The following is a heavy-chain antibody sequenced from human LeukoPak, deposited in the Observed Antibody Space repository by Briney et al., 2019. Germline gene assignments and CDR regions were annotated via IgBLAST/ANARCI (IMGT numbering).Heavy chain of an antibody. CDR2: IWYDGSNK. V-gene: IGHV3-33*01. J-gene: IGHJ5*02. CDR1: GFTFSSYG. CDR3: ARDSLSSSTYNWFYP. Sequence: GGSLRLSCAASGFTFSSYGTHWVRQAPGKGLEWVAVIWYDGSNKYCADSVKGRFTISRDNSKNTLYLQMNSLRAEDTAVYYCARDSLSSSTYNWFYPWGQGTLVTVSS. D-gene: IGHD6-13*01.